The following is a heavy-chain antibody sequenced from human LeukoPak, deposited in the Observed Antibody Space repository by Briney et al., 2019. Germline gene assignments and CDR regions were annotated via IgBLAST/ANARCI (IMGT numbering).Heavy chain of an antibody. D-gene: IGHD5-24*01. CDR1: GGSFSGCY. Sequence: PSETLSLTCAVYGGSFSGCYWSWIRQPPGKGLEWIGEINHSGSTNYNPPLKSRVTISVDTSKNQFSLKLSSVTAADTAVYYCARGGRRRDGYNLVYWGQGTLVTVSS. V-gene: IGHV4-34*01. J-gene: IGHJ4*02. CDR2: INHSGST. CDR3: ARGGRRRDGYNLVY.